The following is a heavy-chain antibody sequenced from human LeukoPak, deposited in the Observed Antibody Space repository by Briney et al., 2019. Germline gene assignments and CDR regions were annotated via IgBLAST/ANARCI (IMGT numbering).Heavy chain of an antibody. Sequence: ASVKVSCKAFGYKLTDNWIHWVRQAPGQGLEWMGWINPNSGGTNYAQKFQGRVTMTRDTSISTAYMELSRLRSDDSAVYYCARIITMVRGVAPYYMDVWGKGTTVTISS. J-gene: IGHJ6*03. CDR2: INPNSGGT. CDR3: ARIITMVRGVAPYYMDV. D-gene: IGHD3-10*01. V-gene: IGHV1-2*02. CDR1: GYKLTDNW.